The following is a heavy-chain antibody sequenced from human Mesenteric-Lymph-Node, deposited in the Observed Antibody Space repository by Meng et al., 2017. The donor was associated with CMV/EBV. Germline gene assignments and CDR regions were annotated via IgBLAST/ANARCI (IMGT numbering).Heavy chain of an antibody. CDR2: INAGNGNT. CDR1: YTFTNDA. V-gene: IGHV1-3*01. Sequence: YTFTNDAVQWVRQAPGQRLEWMGWINAGNGNTKYSEKFQVRVTITRDASATTTYMELGSLTSEDTGVYYCARGIWVATLRGYYFDYWGQGTLVTVSS. D-gene: IGHD5-12*01. CDR3: ARGIWVATLRGYYFDY. J-gene: IGHJ4*02.